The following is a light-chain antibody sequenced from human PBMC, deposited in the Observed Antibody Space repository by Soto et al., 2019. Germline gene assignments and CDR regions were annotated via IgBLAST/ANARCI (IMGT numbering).Light chain of an antibody. CDR3: QQFSSYPLT. J-gene: IGKJ4*01. CDR1: QSVASSY. Sequence: EVVLTQSPGTLSLSPGERVTLSCRASQSVASSYLAWYQQKPGRAPRLLIYDASSRATGIPDRFSGGGSGTDFTLTISRLEPEDFAVYYCQQFSSYPLTFGGGTKVDIK. V-gene: IGKV3-20*01. CDR2: DAS.